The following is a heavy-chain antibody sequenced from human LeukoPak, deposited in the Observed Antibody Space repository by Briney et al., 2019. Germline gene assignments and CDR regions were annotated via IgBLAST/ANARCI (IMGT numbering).Heavy chain of an antibody. J-gene: IGHJ4*02. D-gene: IGHD3-22*01. CDR1: GGSINSYY. CDR2: IYYSGST. CDR3: AREGAMYDSSGYNVGDYFDY. Sequence: SETLSLTCTVSGGSINSYYWSWIRQPPGKGLEWIGYIYYSGSTNYNPSLKSRVTISVDTSKNQFSLKLRSVTAADTAVYYCAREGAMYDSSGYNVGDYFDYWGQGTLVTASS. V-gene: IGHV4-59*01.